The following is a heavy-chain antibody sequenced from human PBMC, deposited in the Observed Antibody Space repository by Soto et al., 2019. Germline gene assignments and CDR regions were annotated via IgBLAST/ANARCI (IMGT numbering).Heavy chain of an antibody. Sequence: HPGGSLRLSCAASGFTFSSYGMHWVRQAPGKGLEWVAVISYDGSNKYYADSVKGRFTISRDNSKNTLYLQMNSLRAEDTAVYYCAEDRKYYDFWSGYSYYYYYGMDVWGQGTTVTVSS. CDR2: ISYDGSNK. J-gene: IGHJ6*01. D-gene: IGHD3-3*01. CDR3: AEDRKYYDFWSGYSYYYYYGMDV. V-gene: IGHV3-30*18. CDR1: GFTFSSYG.